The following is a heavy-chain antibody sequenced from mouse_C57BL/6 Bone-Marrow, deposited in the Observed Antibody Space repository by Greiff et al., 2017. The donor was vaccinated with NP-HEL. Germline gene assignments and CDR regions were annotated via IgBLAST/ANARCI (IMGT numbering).Heavy chain of an antibody. Sequence: VQLVESGAELAKPGASVKLSCKASGYTFTSYWMHRVKQRPGQGLEWIGYINPSSGYTKYNQKFKDKATLTADKSSSTAYMQLSSLTYEDSAVYYCARGASWYFDVWGTGTTVTVSA. D-gene: IGHD3-1*01. CDR3: ARGASWYFDV. CDR2: INPSSGYT. J-gene: IGHJ1*03. CDR1: GYTFTSYW. V-gene: IGHV1-7*01.